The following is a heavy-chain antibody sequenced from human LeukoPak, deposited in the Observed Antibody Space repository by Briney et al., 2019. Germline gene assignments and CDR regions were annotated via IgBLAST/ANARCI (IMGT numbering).Heavy chain of an antibody. D-gene: IGHD4-11*01. CDR3: ARAGTVTYYYYMDV. CDR2: IIPIFGTA. Sequence: GASVKVSCKASGYTFTSYGISWVRHAPGQGLEWMGGIIPIFGTANYAQKFQGRVTITTDESTSTAYMELSSLRSEDTAVYYCARAGTVTYYYYMDVWGKGTTVTVSS. J-gene: IGHJ6*03. V-gene: IGHV1-69*05. CDR1: GYTFTSYG.